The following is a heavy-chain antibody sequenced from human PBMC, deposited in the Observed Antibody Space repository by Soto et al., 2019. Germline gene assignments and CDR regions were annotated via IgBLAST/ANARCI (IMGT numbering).Heavy chain of an antibody. CDR3: ARGITGLYDFWSGYKGKNYYFDY. CDR1: GGSFSGYY. CDR2: INHSGST. Sequence: NPSETLSLTCAVYGGSFSGYYWSWIRQPPGKGLEWIGEINHSGSTNYNPSLKSRVTISVDTSKNQFSLKLSSVTAADTAVYYCARGITGLYDFWSGYKGKNYYFDYWGQGTLVTVSS. V-gene: IGHV4-34*01. J-gene: IGHJ4*02. D-gene: IGHD3-3*01.